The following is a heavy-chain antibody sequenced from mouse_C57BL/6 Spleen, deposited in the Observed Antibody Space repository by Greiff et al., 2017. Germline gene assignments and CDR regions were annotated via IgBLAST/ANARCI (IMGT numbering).Heavy chain of an antibody. V-gene: IGHV1-15*01. CDR3: RRSRGGGNWYFDV. Sequence: QVQLQQSGAELVRPGASVTLSCKASGYTFTDYEMHWVQQAPVHGLEWIGAIDPETGGTAYNQKFKGQAILTADNASITAYMELRSLTSEDSAVYYGRRSRGGGNWYFDVWGTGTTVTVSS. CDR2: IDPETGGT. CDR1: GYTFTDYE. D-gene: IGHD1-1*02. J-gene: IGHJ1*03.